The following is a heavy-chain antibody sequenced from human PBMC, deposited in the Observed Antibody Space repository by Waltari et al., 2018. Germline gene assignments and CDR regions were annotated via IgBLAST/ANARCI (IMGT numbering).Heavy chain of an antibody. Sequence: QLQLQESGPGLVKPSETLSLTCTVSGGSLRSSSYYWGWIRQPPGKGLEWIGRIYYSGSTYYNPSLKSRVTISVDTSKNQFSLKLSSVTAADTAVYYCARRPYYDFEDYMDVWGKGTTVTVSS. CDR1: GGSLRSSSYY. J-gene: IGHJ6*03. CDR2: IYYSGST. V-gene: IGHV4-39*01. CDR3: ARRPYYDFEDYMDV. D-gene: IGHD3-3*01.